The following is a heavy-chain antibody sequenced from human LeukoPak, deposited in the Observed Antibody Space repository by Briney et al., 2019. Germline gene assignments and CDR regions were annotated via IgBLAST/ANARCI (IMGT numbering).Heavy chain of an antibody. Sequence: PSETLSLTCTVSGGSISSYYWSWIRQPPGKGLEWIGYIYYSGSTNYNPSLKSRVTISVDTSKNQFSLKLSSVTAADTAVYYCARDLSGSPKYYYDSSGWAFDIWGQGTMVTVSS. CDR1: GGSISSYY. D-gene: IGHD3-22*01. J-gene: IGHJ3*02. V-gene: IGHV4-59*01. CDR3: ARDLSGSPKYYYDSSGWAFDI. CDR2: IYYSGST.